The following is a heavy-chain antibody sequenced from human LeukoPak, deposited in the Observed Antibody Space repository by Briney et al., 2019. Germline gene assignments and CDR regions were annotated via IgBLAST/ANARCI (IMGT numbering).Heavy chain of an antibody. CDR1: GYSISSGYY. CDR3: ARGVQDYYDSSGYDPNFDY. D-gene: IGHD3-22*01. V-gene: IGHV4-38-2*02. Sequence: SETLSLTCTVSGYSISSGYYWGWIRQPPGKGLEWIGSIYHSGSTYYNPSLKSRVTISVDTSKNQFSLKLSSVTAADTAVYYCARGVQDYYDSSGYDPNFDYWGQGTLVTVSS. CDR2: IYHSGST. J-gene: IGHJ4*02.